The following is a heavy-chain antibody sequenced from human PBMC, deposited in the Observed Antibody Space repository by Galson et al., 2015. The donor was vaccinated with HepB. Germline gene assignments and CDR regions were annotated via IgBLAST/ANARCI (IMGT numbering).Heavy chain of an antibody. CDR2: IWYDGSNK. CDR3: ARDQRDYTSGSYLDY. CDR1: GFTFRSYG. V-gene: IGHV3-33*08. D-gene: IGHD3-10*01. Sequence: SLRLSCAASGFTFRSYGMHWVRQAPGKGLEWVAVIWYDGSNKYYADSVKGRFTISRDNSKNTLSLQMNSLRAEDTAVYYCARDQRDYTSGSYLDYWGQGTLVTVSS. J-gene: IGHJ4*02.